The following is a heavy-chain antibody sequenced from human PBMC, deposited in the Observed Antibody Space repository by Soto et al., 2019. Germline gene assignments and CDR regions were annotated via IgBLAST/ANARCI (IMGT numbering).Heavy chain of an antibody. CDR3: ARASNGWYYDY. J-gene: IGHJ4*02. CDR2: ISYDGSNK. V-gene: IGHV3-30-3*01. CDR1: GFTFSSYA. D-gene: IGHD6-19*01. Sequence: QVQLVESGGGVVQPGRSLRLSCAASGFTFSSYAMHWARQAPGKGLEWVAVISYDGSNKYYADSMKGRFTISRDNSKNTLYLQMNSLRAEDTAVYYCARASNGWYYDYWGQGTLVTVSS.